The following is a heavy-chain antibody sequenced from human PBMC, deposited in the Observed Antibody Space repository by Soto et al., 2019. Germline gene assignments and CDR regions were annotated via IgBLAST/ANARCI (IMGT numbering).Heavy chain of an antibody. D-gene: IGHD3-10*01. Sequence: EVQLVESGGGLVQPGGSLRLSCAASGFTFSSYWMHWVRQAQGKGLVWVSRINNDGSSTSYADSVKGRLTISRDNAKNTLYLQVNSLRAEDTAVYYCASGVVAGSGTFYNDYWGRGTLVTVSS. CDR3: ASGVVAGSGTFYNDY. CDR2: INNDGSST. CDR1: GFTFSSYW. J-gene: IGHJ4*02. V-gene: IGHV3-74*01.